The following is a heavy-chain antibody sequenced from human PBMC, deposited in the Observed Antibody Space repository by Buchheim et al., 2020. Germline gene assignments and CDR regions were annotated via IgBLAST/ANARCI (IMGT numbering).Heavy chain of an antibody. CDR2: IYPSDSDA. CDR1: GYSFNNYW. D-gene: IGHD6-13*01. V-gene: IGHV5-51*01. J-gene: IGHJ4*02. CDR3: ARSWVPGRFDS. Sequence: EVQLVQSGAEVKKAGESLRISCETSGYSFNNYWIGWLRQLPGKGPEWMGLIYPSDSDARYSLSFEGQIAMSVDKSIKTAYPHLSALKASDSAMYYCARSWVPGRFDSWGQGT.